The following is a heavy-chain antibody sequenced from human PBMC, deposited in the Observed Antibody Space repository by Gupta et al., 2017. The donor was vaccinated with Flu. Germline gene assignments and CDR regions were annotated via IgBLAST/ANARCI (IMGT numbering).Heavy chain of an antibody. J-gene: IGHJ3*02. CDR3: TLKCSSTSCYSHAFDI. CDR1: GYSFTSYW. V-gene: IGHV5-51*03. Sequence: EVQLVQSGAEAKKPGESLKISCKGSGYSFTSYWIGWVRQMPGKGLEWMGIIYPGDSDTRYSPSFQGQVTISADKSISTAYLKWSSLKASETAMYYCTLKCSSTSCYSHAFDIWGQGTMVTVSS. CDR2: IYPGDSDT. D-gene: IGHD2-2*01.